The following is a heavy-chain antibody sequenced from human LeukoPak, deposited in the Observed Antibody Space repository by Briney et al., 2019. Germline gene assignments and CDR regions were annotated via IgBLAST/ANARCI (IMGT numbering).Heavy chain of an antibody. CDR1: GGTFSSYA. D-gene: IGHD2-21*01. J-gene: IGHJ3*02. Sequence: SVKVSCKASGGTFSSYAISWVRQAPGQGLEWMGGIIPIFGTANYAQKFQGRVTITADESTSTAYMELSSLRSEDTAVYYCARDRFPPGVSAFDIWGQGTMVTVSS. CDR3: ARDRFPPGVSAFDI. CDR2: IIPIFGTA. V-gene: IGHV1-69*13.